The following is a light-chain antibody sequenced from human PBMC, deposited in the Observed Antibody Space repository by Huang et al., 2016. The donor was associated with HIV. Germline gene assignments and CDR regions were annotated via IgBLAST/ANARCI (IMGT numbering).Light chain of an antibody. CDR2: DAS. CDR3: QQRSNGGIT. V-gene: IGKV3-11*01. J-gene: IGKJ5*01. CDR1: QSVSSY. Sequence: EIVLTQSPATLSLSPGERATLSCRASQSVSSYLAWYQQKPGQAPRLLIYDASNRANGIPARFSGSGSGTDFTLTISSLEPEDFAVYYCQQRSNGGITFGRGTRLEIK.